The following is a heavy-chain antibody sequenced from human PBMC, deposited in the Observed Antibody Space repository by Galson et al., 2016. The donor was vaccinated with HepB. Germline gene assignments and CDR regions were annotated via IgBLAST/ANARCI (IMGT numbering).Heavy chain of an antibody. CDR2: FYNSGST. V-gene: IGHV4-39*01. CDR1: GGSISSSNYF. D-gene: IGHD2-2*01. J-gene: IGHJ6*02. CDR3: ARLYCSSTSCCGYCGMDV. Sequence: SETLSLTCTVSGGSISSSNYFWGWIRQPPGKGLEWIGNFYNSGSTSYNPSLQSRVTISVDTSKNRISLKLGSVAAADTAVYHCARLYCSSTSCCGYCGMDVWGQGTMVTVSS.